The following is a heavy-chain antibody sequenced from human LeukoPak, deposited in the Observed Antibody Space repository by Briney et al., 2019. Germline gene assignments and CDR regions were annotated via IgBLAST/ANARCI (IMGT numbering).Heavy chain of an antibody. D-gene: IGHD4-17*01. CDR1: GGSISSYY. J-gene: IGHJ2*01. CDR2: IYYSGST. CDR3: ARSTTDWYFDL. Sequence: SETLSLTCTVSGGSISSYYWSWIRQPPGKGLEWIGYIYYSGSTNYNPSLKSRVTISVDTSKNQFPLKLSSVTAADTAVYYCARSTTDWYFDLWGRGTLVTVSS. V-gene: IGHV4-59*01.